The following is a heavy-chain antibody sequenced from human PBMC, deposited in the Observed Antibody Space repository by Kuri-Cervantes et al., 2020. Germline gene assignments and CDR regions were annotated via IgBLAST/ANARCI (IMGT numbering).Heavy chain of an antibody. J-gene: IGHJ6*02. CDR2: ISYDGSNK. D-gene: IGHD3-3*01. V-gene: IGHV3-30*04. CDR3: AKDGGLNYDFWSGLGGPYYYYGMDV. Sequence: GGSLRLSCAASGFTFSSYAMHWVRQAPGKGLEWVAVISYDGSNKYYADSVKGRFTISRDNSKNTLYLQMNSLRAEDTAVYYCAKDGGLNYDFWSGLGGPYYYYGMDVWGQGATGTVSS. CDR1: GFTFSSYA.